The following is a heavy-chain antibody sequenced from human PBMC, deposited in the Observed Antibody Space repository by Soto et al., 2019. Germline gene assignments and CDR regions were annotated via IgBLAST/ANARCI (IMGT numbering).Heavy chain of an antibody. V-gene: IGHV1-18*01. J-gene: IGHJ6*02. CDR2: ISAYNGYT. CDR1: GYTFTTFG. CDR3: ARDPTIFGVVQNYGMDV. Sequence: QVQLVQSGAEVKKPGASVKVSCKASGYTFTTFGISWVRQAPGQGLEWMGWISAYNGYTNYAQKVKGRVTMTTATSTSTAYMELRSLRSDDTAVYYCARDPTIFGVVQNYGMDVWGQGTTVTVSS. D-gene: IGHD3-3*01.